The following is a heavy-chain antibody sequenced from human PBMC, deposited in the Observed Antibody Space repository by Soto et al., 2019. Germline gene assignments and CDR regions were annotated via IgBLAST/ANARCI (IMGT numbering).Heavy chain of an antibody. V-gene: IGHV4-31*03. J-gene: IGHJ4*02. Sequence: TLSLTCTVSGGSISSGGYYWSWIRQHPGKGLEWIGYIYYSGSTYYNPSLKSRVTISVDTSKNQLSLKLSSVTAADTAVYYCARTPRRDYFDYWGQGTLVTVSS. CDR1: GGSISSGGYY. CDR2: IYYSGST. CDR3: ARTPRRDYFDY.